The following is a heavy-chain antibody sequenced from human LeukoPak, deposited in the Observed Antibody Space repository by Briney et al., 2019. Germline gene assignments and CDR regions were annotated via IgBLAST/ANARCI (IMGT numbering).Heavy chain of an antibody. V-gene: IGHV4-61*02. CDR3: ARVSGSSSSKGLYYYYMDV. Sequence: PSQTLSLTCTVSGGSISSGSYYWSWIRQPAGKGLEWIGRIYTSGSTNYNPSLKSRVTISVDTSKNQFSQKLSSVTAADTAVYYCARVSGSSSSKGLYYYYMDVWGKGTTVTVSS. CDR2: IYTSGST. CDR1: GGSISSGSYY. D-gene: IGHD6-6*01. J-gene: IGHJ6*03.